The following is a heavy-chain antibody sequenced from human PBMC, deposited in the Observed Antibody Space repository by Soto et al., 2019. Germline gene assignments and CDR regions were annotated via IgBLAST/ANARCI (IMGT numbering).Heavy chain of an antibody. CDR1: GFTFSSYG. J-gene: IGHJ1*01. CDR3: AKAIRYCSSTSCLFQH. Sequence: GGSLRLSCAASGFTFSSYGMHWVRQAPGKGLEWVAVISYDGSNKYYADSVKGRFTISRDNSKNTLYLQMNSLRAEDTAVYYCAKAIRYCSSTSCLFQHWGQGTLVTVSS. V-gene: IGHV3-30*18. D-gene: IGHD2-2*01. CDR2: ISYDGSNK.